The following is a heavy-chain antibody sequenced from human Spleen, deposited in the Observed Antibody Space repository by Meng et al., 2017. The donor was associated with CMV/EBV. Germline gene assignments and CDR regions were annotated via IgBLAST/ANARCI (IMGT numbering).Heavy chain of an antibody. Sequence: GGSLRLSCAASGLTFSSYAMAWVRQVPGQGLEWVSIISGSGGSPYYGDSVKGRFTISRDNSRNTLYLQMNSLRVDDTAVYYCAKAGRVGATYYFDFWGQGTLVTVSS. CDR2: ISGSGGSP. J-gene: IGHJ4*02. V-gene: IGHV3-23*01. CDR3: AKAGRVGATYYFDF. D-gene: IGHD1-26*01. CDR1: GLTFSSYA.